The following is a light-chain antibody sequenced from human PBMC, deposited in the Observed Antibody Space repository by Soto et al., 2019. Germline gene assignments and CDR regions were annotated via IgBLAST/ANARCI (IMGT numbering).Light chain of an antibody. V-gene: IGKV1-5*01. CDR1: QSISSW. Sequence: DIQMTQSPSTLSASVRDRVTITCRASQSISSWLAWYQQKPGKAPKLLIYDASSLESGVPSRFNGSGSGTEFTLTISNLQPDDFATYDCQQYNSYSLNTFGQGTKLEIK. CDR3: QQYNSYSLNT. CDR2: DAS. J-gene: IGKJ2*01.